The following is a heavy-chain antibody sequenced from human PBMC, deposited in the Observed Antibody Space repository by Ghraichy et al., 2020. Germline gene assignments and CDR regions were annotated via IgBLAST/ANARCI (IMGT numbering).Heavy chain of an antibody. CDR3: SAGTGMSDFDY. J-gene: IGHJ4*02. Sequence: GGSLRLSCGASGFTFSNAWMSWVRQAPGKGLEWVGRIKRKTDEGTLDYAAPVKGRFTVSRDDSKNTLYLQMNSLKTEDTAVYYCSAGTGMSDFDYWGQGTLVTVSS. CDR2: IKRKTDEGTL. CDR1: GFTFSNAW. V-gene: IGHV3-15*05. D-gene: IGHD1-1*01.